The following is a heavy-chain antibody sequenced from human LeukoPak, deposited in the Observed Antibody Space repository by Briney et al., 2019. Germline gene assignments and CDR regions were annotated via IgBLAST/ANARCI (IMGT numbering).Heavy chain of an antibody. D-gene: IGHD6-13*01. V-gene: IGHV4-34*01. CDR1: GGSISSYY. CDR2: INHSGST. Sequence: SETLSLTCTVSGGSISSYYWSWIRQPPGKGLEWIGEINHSGSTNYNPSLKSRVTISVDTSKNQFSLKLSSVTAADTAVYYCARGLSSWYLDGWGQGTLVTVSS. J-gene: IGHJ4*02. CDR3: ARGLSSWYLDG.